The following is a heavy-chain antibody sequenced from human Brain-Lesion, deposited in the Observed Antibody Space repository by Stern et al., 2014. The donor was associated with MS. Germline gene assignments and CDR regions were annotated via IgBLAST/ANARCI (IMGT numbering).Heavy chain of an antibody. CDR2: IYYSGNT. D-gene: IGHD2-15*01. V-gene: IGHV4-39*01. Sequence: VQLVESGPGLVKPSETLSLTCTVAGGSVSSTSYAWAWIRQPPGKGLEWIGTIYYSGNTSYSPSLKSRLPLSLDTSKHQFSLQLSSVTAADTAVYYCAGEEDIRYCSGGSCTGNWFDPWGQGTLVTVSS. CDR1: GGSVSSTSYA. CDR3: AGEEDIRYCSGGSCTGNWFDP. J-gene: IGHJ5*02.